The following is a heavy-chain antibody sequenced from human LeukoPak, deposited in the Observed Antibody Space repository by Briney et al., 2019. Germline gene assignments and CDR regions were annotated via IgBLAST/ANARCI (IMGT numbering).Heavy chain of an antibody. V-gene: IGHV3-15*01. CDR1: GFTFSTYW. CDR2: IKSKTDGGTT. CDR3: TTGWRPAGIDY. Sequence: PGGSLRLSCAASGFTFSTYWMTWVRQAPGKGLEWVGRIKSKTDGGTTDYAAPVKGRFTISRDDSKNTLYLQMNSLKTEDTAVYYCTTGWRPAGIDYWGQGTLVTVSS. J-gene: IGHJ4*02. D-gene: IGHD3-3*01.